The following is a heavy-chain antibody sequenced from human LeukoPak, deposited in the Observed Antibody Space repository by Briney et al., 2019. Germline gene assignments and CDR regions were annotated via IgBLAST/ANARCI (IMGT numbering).Heavy chain of an antibody. Sequence: PGGSLRLSCAVSGFTVSSNYMSWVRQAPGKGLEWVSVIYSGGDTYYADSVKGRFTISRDNSKNTLYLQMNSLRAEDTAGYYCARGYDFWSGYYEGALGYGMDVWGQGTTVTVSS. J-gene: IGHJ6*02. CDR1: GFTVSSNY. V-gene: IGHV3-53*01. D-gene: IGHD3-3*01. CDR3: ARGYDFWSGYYEGALGYGMDV. CDR2: IYSGGDT.